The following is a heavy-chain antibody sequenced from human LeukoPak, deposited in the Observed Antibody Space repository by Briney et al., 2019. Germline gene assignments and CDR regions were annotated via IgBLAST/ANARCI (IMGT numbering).Heavy chain of an antibody. CDR1: GGSISSSDYY. D-gene: IGHD2-8*01. J-gene: IGHJ5*02. V-gene: IGHV4-39*07. CDR3: ARENYCTNGVCWAFDP. CDR2: IYYTGSS. Sequence: SETLSLTCTVSGGSISSSDYYWGWIRQPPGRGLEWIGNIYYTGSSSYNSSLKSRVTISVDTSKNQFSLQLSSVTAADTAVYYCARENYCTNGVCWAFDPWGQGTLVTVSS.